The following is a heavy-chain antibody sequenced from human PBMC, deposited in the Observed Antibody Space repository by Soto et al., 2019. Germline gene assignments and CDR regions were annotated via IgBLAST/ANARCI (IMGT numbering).Heavy chain of an antibody. V-gene: IGHV3-30*18. CDR1: GFTFSNFG. CDR3: VKGSEVARQELDH. CDR2: ISSDGGDK. D-gene: IGHD2-15*01. J-gene: IGHJ4*02. Sequence: QVQLVESGGGVVQPGRSPRLSCAASGFTFSNFGMHWVRQAPGKGLEWVEAISSDGGDKYYSHSVKDRFTISRDNSKNTLFLQMNSLRVEDTAVYYCVKGSEVARQELDHWGQGILVTVSS.